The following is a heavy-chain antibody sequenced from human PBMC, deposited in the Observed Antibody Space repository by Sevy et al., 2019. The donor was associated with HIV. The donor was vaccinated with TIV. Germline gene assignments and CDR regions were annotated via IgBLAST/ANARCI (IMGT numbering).Heavy chain of an antibody. CDR3: AKGELLGSYYYYYMDV. CDR2: ISGSGGST. D-gene: IGHD1-7*01. CDR1: GFTFSSYA. J-gene: IGHJ6*03. Sequence: GGYLRLSCAASGFTFSSYAMSWVRQAPGKGLEWVSAISGSGGSTYYADSVKGRFTISRDNSKNTLYLQMNSLRAEDTAVYYCAKGELLGSYYYYYMDVWGNGTTVTVSS. V-gene: IGHV3-23*01.